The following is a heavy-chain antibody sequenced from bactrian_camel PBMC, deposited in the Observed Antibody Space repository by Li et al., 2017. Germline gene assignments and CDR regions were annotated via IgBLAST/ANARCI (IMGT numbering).Heavy chain of an antibody. J-gene: IGHJ6*01. CDR2: INPDGSKT. CDR1: KWTFSTYY. Sequence: VQLVESGGGLVQPGESLRLSCVGTKWTFSTYYIMTWVRQAPGKGLEWMSGINPDGSKTLYADSVKGRFTISRDNAKNTVYLQMNSLISEDTALYYCTRDRGLAVPAGSFDYWAQGTQVTVS. CDR3: TRDRGLAVPAGSFDY. V-gene: IGHV3S1*01. D-gene: IGHD6*01.